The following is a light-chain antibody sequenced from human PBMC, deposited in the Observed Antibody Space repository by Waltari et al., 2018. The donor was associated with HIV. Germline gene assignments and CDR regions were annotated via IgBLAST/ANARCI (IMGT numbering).Light chain of an antibody. CDR2: EVR. J-gene: IGLJ3*02. CDR1: NGDLGGYDF. Sequence: LTQPASVSGSPGQSITISCPGTNGDLGGYDFVSWYQQYPGKAPKFIIYEVRNRPSGVSHRFSGSKSGNTASLTISGLQAEDEATYYCSSYTNSRTLWVFGGGTRLTVL. V-gene: IGLV2-14*03. CDR3: SSYTNSRTLWV.